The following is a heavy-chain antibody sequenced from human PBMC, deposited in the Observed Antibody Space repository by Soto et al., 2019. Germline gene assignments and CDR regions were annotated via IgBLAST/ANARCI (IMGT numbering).Heavy chain of an antibody. D-gene: IGHD3-3*01. V-gene: IGHV4-34*01. J-gene: IGHJ4*02. Sequence: SETLSLTCTVYGGSFSGYDWSWIRKPQGQGLEWIGEINHSGSTNYNPSLKSRVTISVDTSKNQFSLKLSSVTAADTAVYYCARRGITIFGVPRHYYYFDYWGKGTLVTVSS. CDR3: ARRGITIFGVPRHYYYFDY. CDR2: INHSGST. CDR1: GGSFSGYD.